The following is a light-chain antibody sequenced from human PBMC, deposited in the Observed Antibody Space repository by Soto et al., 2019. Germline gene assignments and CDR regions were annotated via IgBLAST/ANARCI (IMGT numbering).Light chain of an antibody. V-gene: IGKV1-39*01. CDR3: QQSYSTPRFT. J-gene: IGKJ3*01. CDR2: AAS. Sequence: QLTQSPSSLSASVGDRVTITCRASQGIASYLAWYQQKPGQAPNLLIYAASTLQSGVPSRFSGSGSGTDFTLTISSLQPEDFATYYCQQSYSTPRFTFGPGTKVDIK. CDR1: QGIASY.